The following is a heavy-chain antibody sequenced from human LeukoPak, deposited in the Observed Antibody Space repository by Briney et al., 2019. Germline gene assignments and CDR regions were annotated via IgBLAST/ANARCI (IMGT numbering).Heavy chain of an antibody. J-gene: IGHJ4*02. V-gene: IGHV3-30*02. CDR1: GFTFSSYG. CDR3: AKAQPGSIAVAGTSDY. D-gene: IGHD6-19*01. CDR2: IRYDGSNK. Sequence: AGGSLRLSCAASGFTFSSYGMHWVRRAPGKGLEWVAFIRYDGSNKYYADSVKGRFTISRDNSKNTLYLQMNSLRAEDTAVYYCAKAQPGSIAVAGTSDYWGQGTLVTVSS.